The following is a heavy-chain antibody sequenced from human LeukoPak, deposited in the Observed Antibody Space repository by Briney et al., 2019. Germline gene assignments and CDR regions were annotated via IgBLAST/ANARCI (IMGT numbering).Heavy chain of an antibody. J-gene: IGHJ6*03. CDR1: GYTFTGYY. D-gene: IGHD5-18*01. CDR3: ARAWAAMVKNMDV. CDR2: INPNSGGT. Sequence: AASVKVSCKASGYTFTGYYMHWVRQAPGQGREWMGWINPNSGGTNYAQKFQGRVTMTRDTSISTAYMELRRLRSDDTAVYYCARAWAAMVKNMDVWGKGTTVTVSS. V-gene: IGHV1-2*02.